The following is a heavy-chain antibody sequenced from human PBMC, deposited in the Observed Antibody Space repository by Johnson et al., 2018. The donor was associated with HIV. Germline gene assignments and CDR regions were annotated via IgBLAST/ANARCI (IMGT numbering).Heavy chain of an antibody. V-gene: IGHV3-43*01. J-gene: IGHJ3*01. D-gene: IGHD7-27*01. CDR3: AKGGLGILDAFDF. CDR2: ISWDGGST. Sequence: LVESGGVVVQPGGSLRLSCAASGFTFDDYSMQWVRQPPGKGLEWVSLISWDGGSTYYADYVKGRFTISRDNSKNSLYLQMSSLRTEDTALYYCAKGGLGILDAFDFWGQGTMVTVSS. CDR1: GFTFDDYS.